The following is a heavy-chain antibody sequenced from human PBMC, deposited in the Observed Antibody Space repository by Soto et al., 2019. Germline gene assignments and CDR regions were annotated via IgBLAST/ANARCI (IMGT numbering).Heavy chain of an antibody. CDR3: ARDRSTHDY. J-gene: IGHJ4*02. V-gene: IGHV1-18*01. CDR1: GYTFTDYG. Sequence: QGQLVQSGVEVKKPGASVKVSCKASGYTFTDYGISWVRQAPGQGLEWMGWISAYNGNTNYAQNLQDRGTMTTDPSTSTAYMELRSLRSDDTAVYYCARDRSTHDYWGQGTLIAVSS. CDR2: ISAYNGNT. D-gene: IGHD1-1*01.